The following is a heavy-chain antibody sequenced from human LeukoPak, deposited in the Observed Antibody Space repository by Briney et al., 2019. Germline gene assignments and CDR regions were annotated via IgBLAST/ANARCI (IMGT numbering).Heavy chain of an antibody. J-gene: IGHJ6*03. Sequence: SETLSLTCAVYGGPFSGYYWSWIRQPPGKGLEWIGEINHSGSTNYNPSLKSRVTISVDTSKNQFSLKLSSVTAADTAVYYCARGRGYSSGWSYYYYYMDVWGKGTTVTVSS. D-gene: IGHD6-19*01. CDR2: INHSGST. V-gene: IGHV4-34*01. CDR1: GGPFSGYY. CDR3: ARGRGYSSGWSYYYYYMDV.